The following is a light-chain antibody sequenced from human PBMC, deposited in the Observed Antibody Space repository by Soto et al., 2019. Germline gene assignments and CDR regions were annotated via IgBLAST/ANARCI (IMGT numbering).Light chain of an antibody. V-gene: IGKV1-5*01. CDR2: DAS. CDR3: QQYYATPQT. Sequence: DIQMTQSPSTLSASVGDRVTITCRASQSISSWLAWYQQKPGKAPKLLIYDASSLESGVPSRFSGSGSGADFTLTISSLQAEDVAVYYCQQYYATPQTFGQGTKVEVK. CDR1: QSISSW. J-gene: IGKJ1*01.